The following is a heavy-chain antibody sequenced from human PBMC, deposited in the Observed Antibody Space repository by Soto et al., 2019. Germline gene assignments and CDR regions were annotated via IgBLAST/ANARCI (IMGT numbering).Heavy chain of an antibody. J-gene: IGHJ3*02. Sequence: GGPVKVSCKASGYTFTSYGISWVRQAPGQGLEWMGWISAYNGNTNYAQKLQGRVTMTTDTSTSTAYMELRSLRSDDTAVYYCARYCSSTSCYGPDAFDIWGQGTMVTVSS. CDR3: ARYCSSTSCYGPDAFDI. V-gene: IGHV1-18*01. CDR2: ISAYNGNT. CDR1: GYTFTSYG. D-gene: IGHD2-2*01.